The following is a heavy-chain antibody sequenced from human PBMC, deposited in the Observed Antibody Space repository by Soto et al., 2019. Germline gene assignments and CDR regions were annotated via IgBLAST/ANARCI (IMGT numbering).Heavy chain of an antibody. CDR2: ISYDGSNK. CDR1: GFTFSSYG. CDR3: AKARRYCSSTSCSGYFDY. Sequence: QVQLVESGGGVVQPGRSLRLSCAASGFTFSSYGMHWVRQAPGKGLEWVAVISYDGSNKYYADSVKGRFTISRDNSKNTLYLQMNSLRAEDTAVYYCAKARRYCSSTSCSGYFDYWGQGTLVTVSS. J-gene: IGHJ4*02. V-gene: IGHV3-30*18. D-gene: IGHD2-2*01.